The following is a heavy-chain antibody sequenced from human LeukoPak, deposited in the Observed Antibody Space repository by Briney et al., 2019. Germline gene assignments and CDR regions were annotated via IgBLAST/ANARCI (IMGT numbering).Heavy chain of an antibody. V-gene: IGHV4-34*01. CDR3: ARGGRLVNYFDY. D-gene: IGHD3-9*01. Sequence: SETLSLTCAVYGGSFSGYYWSWIRQPPGKGLEWIGEINHSGSTNYNPSLKSRVTISVDTSKNQLSLKLSSVTAADTAVYYCARGGRLVNYFDYWGQGTLVTVSS. CDR1: GGSFSGYY. J-gene: IGHJ4*02. CDR2: INHSGST.